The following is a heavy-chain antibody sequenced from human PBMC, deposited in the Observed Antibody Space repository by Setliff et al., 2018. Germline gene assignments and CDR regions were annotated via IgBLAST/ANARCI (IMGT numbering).Heavy chain of an antibody. Sequence: ASVKVSCKASGYSFTSYDINWVRLAAGQGLEWMGWVSPIDDGKPGYAQKFQGRVTITWVTSISTAYMELSSLRSEDTALYYCARGAVNWAAFNIWGQGTMVTVSS. CDR2: VSPIDDGKP. V-gene: IGHV1-8*01. CDR1: GYSFTSYD. CDR3: ARGAVNWAAFNI. J-gene: IGHJ3*02. D-gene: IGHD3-16*01.